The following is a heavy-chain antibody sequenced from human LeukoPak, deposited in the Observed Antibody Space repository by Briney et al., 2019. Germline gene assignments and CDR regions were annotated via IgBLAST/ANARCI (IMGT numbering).Heavy chain of an antibody. V-gene: IGHV4-59*01. CDR1: GGSISSYY. Sequence: PSETLSLTCTVSGGSISSYYWSWIRQPPGKGLEWIGYIYYSGSTNYNPSLKSRVTISVDASKNQFSLKLSSVTAADTAVYYCARPSHYHDSSGYYPWGQGTLVTVSS. CDR3: ARPSHYHDSSGYYP. CDR2: IYYSGST. D-gene: IGHD3-22*01. J-gene: IGHJ5*02.